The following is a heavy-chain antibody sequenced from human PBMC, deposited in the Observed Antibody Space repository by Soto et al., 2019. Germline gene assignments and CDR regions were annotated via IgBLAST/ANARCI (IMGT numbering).Heavy chain of an antibody. V-gene: IGHV3-30*18. CDR2: ITYDGSNK. D-gene: IGHD3-3*01. Sequence: QVQLAESGGGVVQPGTSLRLSCAASGFSFSKYGIHWVRQAPGKGLEWVAIITYDGSNKYYLDSVKGRFTISRDNSRNTTFLQMDSLTAEDTATYYCAKALSEWIPTYCFDSWGQGARVTVTS. CDR1: GFSFSKYG. J-gene: IGHJ4*02. CDR3: AKALSEWIPTYCFDS.